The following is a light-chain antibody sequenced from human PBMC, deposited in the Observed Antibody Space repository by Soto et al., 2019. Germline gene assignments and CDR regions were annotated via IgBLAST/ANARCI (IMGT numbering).Light chain of an antibody. CDR3: SSYTSSSTYV. J-gene: IGLJ1*01. CDR2: EVS. CDR1: SSDVGCYNY. V-gene: IGLV2-14*01. Sequence: SVLTQPASVSGSPGQSITISCTGTSSDVGCYNYVSWYQQHTGKAPKLMIYEVSNRPSGVSNRFSGSKSGNTASLTISGLQAEDEADYYCSSYTSSSTYVFGTGTKVTVL.